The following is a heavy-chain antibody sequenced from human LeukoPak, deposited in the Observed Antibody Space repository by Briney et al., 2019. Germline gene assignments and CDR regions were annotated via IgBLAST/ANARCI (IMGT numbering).Heavy chain of an antibody. Sequence: SETLSLTCTVSGGSISSYYWSWIRQPPGKGLEWIGYIYYSGSTNYNPSLKSRVTISVDTSKNQFSLKLSSVTAADTAVYYCARSPTTARDYWGQGTLVTVSP. D-gene: IGHD3-10*01. J-gene: IGHJ4*02. CDR2: IYYSGST. V-gene: IGHV4-59*01. CDR3: ARSPTTARDY. CDR1: GGSISSYY.